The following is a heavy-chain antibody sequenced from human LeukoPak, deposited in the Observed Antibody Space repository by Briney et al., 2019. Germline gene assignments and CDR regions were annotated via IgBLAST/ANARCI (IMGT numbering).Heavy chain of an antibody. J-gene: IGHJ4*02. D-gene: IGHD5-12*01. V-gene: IGHV4-39*07. CDR1: GGSISNNNYF. CDR2: IFYTGTA. CDR3: ARERPYQATMLPHFDY. Sequence: SETLSLTCNVFGGSISNNNYFWAWIRQPPGKGLEWLGSIFYTGTAYYNPSLESPVTMSVDTSKNQFSLKLSSVTAADTAVYYCARERPYQATMLPHFDYWGQGTLVTVSS.